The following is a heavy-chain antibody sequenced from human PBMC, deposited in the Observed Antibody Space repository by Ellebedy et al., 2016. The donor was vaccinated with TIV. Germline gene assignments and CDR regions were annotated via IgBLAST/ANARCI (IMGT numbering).Heavy chain of an antibody. CDR1: GSSFTSFY. Sequence: GESLKISRKGSGSSFTSFYIGWVRQMPGKGLEWLGIIYPGDSDTRYSPSFQGQVTISADKSISTAYLQWSSLKASDTAMYYCARHGLVGYGGKSPSDYWGQGTLVTVSS. D-gene: IGHD4-23*01. CDR2: IYPGDSDT. CDR3: ARHGLVGYGGKSPSDY. V-gene: IGHV5-51*01. J-gene: IGHJ4*02.